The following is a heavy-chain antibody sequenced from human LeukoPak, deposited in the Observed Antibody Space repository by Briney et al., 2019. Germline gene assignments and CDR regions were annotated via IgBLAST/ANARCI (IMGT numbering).Heavy chain of an antibody. CDR3: ARYAYGSGPFDY. CDR1: GGSISSYY. Sequence: SEPLSLTCTVSGGSISSYYWSWIRQPPGKGLEWIGYIYYSGNTNYNPSLKGRVTISVDTSKNQFSLQLNSVTAADTAVYFCARYAYGSGPFDYWGEGTLITVSS. V-gene: IGHV4-59*01. D-gene: IGHD6-19*01. J-gene: IGHJ4*02. CDR2: IYYSGNT.